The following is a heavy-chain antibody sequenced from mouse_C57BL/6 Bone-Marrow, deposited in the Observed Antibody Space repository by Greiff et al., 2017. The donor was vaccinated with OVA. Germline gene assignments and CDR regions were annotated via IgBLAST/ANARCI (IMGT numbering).Heavy chain of an antibody. V-gene: IGHV7-3*01. CDR1: GFTFTDYY. CDR2: IRNKANGYTT. CDR3: ARYDSNYGWYFDV. D-gene: IGHD2-5*01. Sequence: EVKLMESGGGLVQPGGSLSLSCAASGFTFTDYYMSWVRQPPGKALEWLGFIRNKANGYTTEYSASVKGRFTISRDNSQSILYLQMNALRAEDSATDYCARYDSNYGWYFDVWGTGTTVTVSS. J-gene: IGHJ1*03.